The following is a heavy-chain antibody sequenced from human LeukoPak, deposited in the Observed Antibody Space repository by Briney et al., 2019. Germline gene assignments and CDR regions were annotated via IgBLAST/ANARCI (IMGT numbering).Heavy chain of an antibody. V-gene: IGHV2-5*02. CDR3: AHRMTGYTFDY. D-gene: IGHD5-24*01. CDR2: IYWDDDK. J-gene: IGHJ4*02. CDR1: GFSLSTSGVG. Sequence: SGPTLVNPTQTLTLTCTFSGFSLSTSGVGVGWIRQPPGKALEWLALIYWDDDKRYRPSLKSRVTVTKDTSKNQVVLTMTNMDPVDTATYYCAHRMTGYTFDYWGQGTLVTVSS.